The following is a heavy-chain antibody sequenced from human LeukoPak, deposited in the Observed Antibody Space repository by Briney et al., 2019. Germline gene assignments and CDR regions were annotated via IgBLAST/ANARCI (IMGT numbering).Heavy chain of an antibody. V-gene: IGHV3-23*01. D-gene: IGHD3-22*01. CDR2: ISGSGGST. CDR3: AKEYYYDSSGGLDY. Sequence: PGGSLRLSCAASGFTFSSYAMSWVRQAPGKGLEWVSAISGSGGSTYYADSVKGRFTISRDNSKNTLYLQVNSLRAEDTAVYYCAKEYYYDSSGGLDYWGQGTLVTVSS. J-gene: IGHJ4*02. CDR1: GFTFSSYA.